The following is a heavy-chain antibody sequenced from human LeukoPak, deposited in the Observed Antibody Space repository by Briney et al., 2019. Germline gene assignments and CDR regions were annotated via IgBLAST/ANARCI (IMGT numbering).Heavy chain of an antibody. D-gene: IGHD2-8*02. J-gene: IGHJ4*02. Sequence: GASVKVSRKASGYTFSSYDINWVRQATGQGLEWMGWMNPSTGNTGYAQKFQGRVTMTRDTSTSTAYMELSSLKSEDTAAYYCARLSETPAFYPGGRYLYLAYWGQGAQVTVSS. V-gene: IGHV1-8*01. CDR2: MNPSTGNT. CDR3: ARLSETPAFYPGGRYLYLAY. CDR1: GYTFSSYD.